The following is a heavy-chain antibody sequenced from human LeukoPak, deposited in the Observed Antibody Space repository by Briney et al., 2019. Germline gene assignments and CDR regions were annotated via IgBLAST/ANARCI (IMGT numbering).Heavy chain of an antibody. CDR1: GYTFTDYY. CDR2: INPHSGGT. D-gene: IGHD6-6*01. V-gene: IGHV1-2*02. Sequence: GASVKVSCEASGYTFTDYYIHWVRQAPGQGLEWMGWINPHSGGTNNTQKFQGRVTMTRDMSTSTVYMELSSLRSEDTAVYYCARDRVDSSSSEFNWFDPWRQGTLVTVSS. CDR3: ARDRVDSSSSEFNWFDP. J-gene: IGHJ5*02.